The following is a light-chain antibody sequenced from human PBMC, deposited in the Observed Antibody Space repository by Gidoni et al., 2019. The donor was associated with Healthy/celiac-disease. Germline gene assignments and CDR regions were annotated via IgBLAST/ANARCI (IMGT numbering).Light chain of an antibody. V-gene: IGKV1-39*01. Sequence: DIQMTPSPSSLSASVGDRVTITCRASQSISSYLNWYQQKPGKAPKLLIYAASSLQSGVPSRFSGSGSGTDFTLTISSLQPEDFATYYCQQSYSTHRFGPGTKVDIK. J-gene: IGKJ3*01. CDR2: AAS. CDR1: QSISSY. CDR3: QQSYSTHR.